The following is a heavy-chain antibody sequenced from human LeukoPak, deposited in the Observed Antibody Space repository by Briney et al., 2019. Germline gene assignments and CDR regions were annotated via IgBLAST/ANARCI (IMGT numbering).Heavy chain of an antibody. V-gene: IGHV3-23*01. CDR1: GFTLSSYA. D-gene: IGHD3-22*01. Sequence: GGSLRLSCAASGFTLSSYAMSWVRQAPGKGLEWVSGISGSGGSTYYADSVKGRFTISRDNSKNTLYLQMNSLRAEDTAVYYCAKSSYYDSSGYYREYYFDFWGQGTLVTVSS. CDR2: ISGSGGST. CDR3: AKSSYYDSSGYYREYYFDF. J-gene: IGHJ4*02.